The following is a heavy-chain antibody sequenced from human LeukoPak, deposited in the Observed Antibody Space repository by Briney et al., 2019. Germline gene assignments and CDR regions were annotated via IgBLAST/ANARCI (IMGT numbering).Heavy chain of an antibody. CDR1: GGTFSSYA. CDR2: IIPIFGTA. J-gene: IGHJ4*02. CDR3: FIDSGPTPTFGDY. D-gene: IGHD3-16*01. Sequence: SVKVSCKASGGTFSSYAISWVRQAPGQGLEWMGGIIPIFGTANYAQKFQGRVTITADESTSTAYMELSSLRSEDTAVYYCFIDSGPTPTFGDYWGQGTLVTVSS. V-gene: IGHV1-69*13.